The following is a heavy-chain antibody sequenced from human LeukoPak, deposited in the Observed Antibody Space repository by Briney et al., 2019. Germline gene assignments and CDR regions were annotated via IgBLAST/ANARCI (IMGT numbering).Heavy chain of an antibody. V-gene: IGHV3-49*04. CDR3: TSSFGQLSFFAY. Sequence: PGGSLRLSCTASGFTFGDYAMSWVRQAPGKGLEWLGFIRSKAYGGTTEYAASVNSRLTISRDDSKSIAYLQLNSLKAEDTAVHYCTSSFGQLSFFAYWGQGTLVTVS. J-gene: IGHJ4*02. CDR2: IRSKAYGGTT. CDR1: GFTFGDYA. D-gene: IGHD3-10*01.